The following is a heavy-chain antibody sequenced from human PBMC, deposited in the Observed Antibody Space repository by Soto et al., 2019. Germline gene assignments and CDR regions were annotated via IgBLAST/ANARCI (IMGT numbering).Heavy chain of an antibody. CDR1: GDYVSSNGAA. CDR2: TYYGSKWYH. D-gene: IGHD5-12*01. V-gene: IGHV6-1*01. Sequence: PSQTLSLTCAISGDYVSSNGAAWNWIRQSPSRRLEWLGRTYYGSKWYHDYAVSVKSRIIITPDTSKNQFSLQLNSMSPEDTAVYYCVREGRKYSGHGPCDSWGQGTLVTVSS. J-gene: IGHJ4*02. CDR3: VREGRKYSGHGPCDS.